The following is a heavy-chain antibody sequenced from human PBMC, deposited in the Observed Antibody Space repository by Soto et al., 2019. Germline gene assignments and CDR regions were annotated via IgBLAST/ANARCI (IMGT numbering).Heavy chain of an antibody. D-gene: IGHD4-4*01. J-gene: IGHJ5*02. CDR1: GYTFTSYD. CDR2: MNPKSGNT. CDR3: ARGLMTTVTRFDP. Sequence: QVQLVQSGAEVKKPGASVKVSCKASGYTFTSYDINWVRHATGQALEWMGWMNPKSGNTGYAQKFQGRGNMARNTSISTAYMGLSSLRSEDTAVYYCARGLMTTVTRFDPGGQGNLVTVSS. V-gene: IGHV1-8*01.